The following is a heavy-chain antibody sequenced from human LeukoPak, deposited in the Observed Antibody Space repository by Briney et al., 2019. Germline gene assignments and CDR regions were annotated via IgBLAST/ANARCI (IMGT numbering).Heavy chain of an antibody. V-gene: IGHV1-2*02. CDR2: INPNSGGT. Sequence: ASVKVSCKASGYTFTGYYIHWVRQAPGQGLEWMGWINPNSGGTNYAQKFQGRVTMTRDTSTSTAYMELRSLRSDDTAVYYCARDLQLDWFDPWGQGTLVTVSS. CDR3: ARDLQLDWFDP. J-gene: IGHJ5*02. CDR1: GYTFTGYY. D-gene: IGHD6-6*01.